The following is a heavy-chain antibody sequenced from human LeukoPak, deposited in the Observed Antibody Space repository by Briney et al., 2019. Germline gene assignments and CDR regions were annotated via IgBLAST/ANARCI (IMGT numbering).Heavy chain of an antibody. D-gene: IGHD6-19*01. V-gene: IGHV4-59*08. CDR1: GGSISSYY. CDR3: ARVGYSSGWYPPVAYYFDY. J-gene: IGHJ4*02. Sequence: PSETLSFTCTVSGGSISSYYWSWIRQPPGKGLEWIGYIYYSGSTNYNPSLKSRVTISVDTSKNQFSLKLSSVTAADTAVYYCARVGYSSGWYPPVAYYFDYWGQGTLVTVSS. CDR2: IYYSGST.